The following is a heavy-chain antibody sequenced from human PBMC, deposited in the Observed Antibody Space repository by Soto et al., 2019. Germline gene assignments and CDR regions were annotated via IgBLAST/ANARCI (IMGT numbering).Heavy chain of an antibody. CDR1: GGSITSYY. V-gene: IGHV4-59*12. Sequence: SETLSLTCTVSGGSITSYYWSWIRQPPGKGLEWIGYIYFSGSANYNPSLKSRVTISVDTPKNQFSLKLSSVTAADTAVYYCARSEFPWGQGTLVTVSS. D-gene: IGHD3-10*01. J-gene: IGHJ5*02. CDR3: ARSEFP. CDR2: IYFSGSA.